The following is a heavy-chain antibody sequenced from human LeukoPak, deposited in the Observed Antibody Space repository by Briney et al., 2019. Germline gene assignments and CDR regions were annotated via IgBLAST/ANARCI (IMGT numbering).Heavy chain of an antibody. J-gene: IGHJ4*02. D-gene: IGHD6-19*01. V-gene: IGHV1-46*01. CDR1: GYTFTSYY. CDR3: ASAVAGIYYFDY. CDR2: INPSGGST. Sequence: ASVKVSCKASGYTFTSYYMHWVRQAPGQGLEWMGIINPSGGSTSYAQKFQGRATMTRDMSTSTVYMELSSLRSEDTAVYYCASAVAGIYYFDYWGQGTLVTVSS.